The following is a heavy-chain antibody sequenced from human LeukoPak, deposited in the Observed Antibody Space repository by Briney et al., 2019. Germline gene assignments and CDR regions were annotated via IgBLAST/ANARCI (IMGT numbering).Heavy chain of an antibody. J-gene: IGHJ4*02. CDR3: AKDQRYFDWLWSLH. CDR2: ISGSGGST. CDR1: GFTFSSYA. V-gene: IGHV3-23*01. D-gene: IGHD3-9*01. Sequence: GGSLRLSCAASGFTFSSYAMSWVRQAPGKGLEWVSAISGSGGSTYYADSVKGRFTISRDNSKNTLYLQMNSLRAEDTAVYYCAKDQRYFDWLWSLHWGQGTLVTVSS.